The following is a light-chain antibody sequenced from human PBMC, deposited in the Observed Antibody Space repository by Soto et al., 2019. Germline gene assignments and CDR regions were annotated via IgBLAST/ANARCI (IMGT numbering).Light chain of an antibody. CDR3: QHYNSYSEA. V-gene: IGKV1-5*01. CDR2: DAS. Sequence: GDRVTITCRASQSISSWLAWYQQKPGKAPKLLIYDASSLESGVPSRFSGSGSGTEFTLTISSLQPDDFATYYCQHYNSYSEAFGQGTKVHIK. CDR1: QSISSW. J-gene: IGKJ1*01.